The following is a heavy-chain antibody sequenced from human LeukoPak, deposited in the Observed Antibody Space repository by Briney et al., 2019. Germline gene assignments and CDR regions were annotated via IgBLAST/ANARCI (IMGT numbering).Heavy chain of an antibody. Sequence: KPSETLSPTCTVSGGSISSFYWGWVRQPPGKGLEWIGYIYYSGSTNYNPSLKSRVTISVDTSKNQFSPKLSSVTAADTAVYYCARRAAAGTRGYYYGMDVWGQGTTVTVSS. CDR2: IYYSGST. CDR3: ARRAAAGTRGYYYGMDV. CDR1: GGSISSFY. J-gene: IGHJ6*02. V-gene: IGHV4-59*01. D-gene: IGHD6-13*01.